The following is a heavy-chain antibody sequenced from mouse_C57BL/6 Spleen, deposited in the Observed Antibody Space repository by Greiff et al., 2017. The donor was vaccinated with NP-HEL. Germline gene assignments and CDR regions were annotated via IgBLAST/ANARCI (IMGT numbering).Heavy chain of an antibody. CDR1: GSTFTSYW. CDR3: ARERGLRQDDMDY. D-gene: IGHD2-4*01. Sequence: QVQLQQPGAELVKPGASVKFSCKASGSTFTSYWMHWVKQRPGQGLGWIGMIHPNSGSTNYNEKFKSKATLTVDKSSSTAYMQLSSLTSEDSAVYYCARERGLRQDDMDYWGQGTSVTVSS. J-gene: IGHJ4*01. V-gene: IGHV1-64*01. CDR2: IHPNSGST.